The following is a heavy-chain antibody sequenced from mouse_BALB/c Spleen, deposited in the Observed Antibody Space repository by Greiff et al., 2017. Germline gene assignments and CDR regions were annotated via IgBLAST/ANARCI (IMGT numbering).Heavy chain of an antibody. J-gene: IGHJ3*01. V-gene: IGHV3-6*02. CDR2: ISYDGSN. D-gene: IGHD2-1*01. CDR3: AIYGNPLAY. Sequence: EVKLMESGPGLVKPSQSLSLTCSVTGYSITSGYYWNWIRQFPGNKLEWMGYISYDGSNNYNPSLKNRISITRDTSKNQFFLKLNSVTTEDTATYYCAIYGNPLAYWGQGTLVTVSA. CDR1: GYSITSGYY.